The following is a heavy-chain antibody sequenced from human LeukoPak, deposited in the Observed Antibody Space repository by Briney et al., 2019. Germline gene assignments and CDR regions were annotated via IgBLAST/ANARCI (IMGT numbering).Heavy chain of an antibody. CDR2: IYYTGRT. CDR1: AGSVSSYY. J-gene: IGHJ3*02. D-gene: IGHD4-23*01. V-gene: IGHV4-59*02. CDR3: ARDRYGGNSEAFDI. Sequence: TSETLSLTCTVSAGSVSSYYWSWIRQPPGKGLEWIGYIYYTGRTNYNPSLKSRVTISVDTSKNQFSLKLSSVTAADTAVYYCARDRYGGNSEAFDIWGQGTMVTVSS.